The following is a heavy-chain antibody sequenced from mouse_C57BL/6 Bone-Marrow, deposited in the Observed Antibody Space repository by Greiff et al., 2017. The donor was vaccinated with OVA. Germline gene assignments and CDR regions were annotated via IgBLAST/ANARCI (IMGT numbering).Heavy chain of an antibody. CDR1: GYTFTNYW. CDR2: IYPGGGYT. Sequence: QVQLQQSGAELVRPGTSVKMSCKASGYTFTNYWIGWAKQRPGHGLEWIGAIYPGGGYTNYNEKFKGKATLTADKSSSPAYMQCSSMTEEDAAIYYCASPDSSVDGAWFAYWGQGTLVTVAA. V-gene: IGHV1-63*01. J-gene: IGHJ3*01. D-gene: IGHD3-2*02. CDR3: ASPDSSVDGAWFAY.